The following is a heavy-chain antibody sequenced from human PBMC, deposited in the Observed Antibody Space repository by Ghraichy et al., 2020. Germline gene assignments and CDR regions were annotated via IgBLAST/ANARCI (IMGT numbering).Heavy chain of an antibody. D-gene: IGHD2-15*01. CDR1: GFTVSSNY. V-gene: IGHV3-66*01. Sequence: GESLNISCAASGFTVSSNYMSWVRQAPGKGLEWVSVIYSGGSTYYADSVKGRFTISRDNSKNTLYLQMNSLRAEDTAVYYCARDRGVGGYCSGGSCYIDYWGQGTLVTVSS. J-gene: IGHJ4*02. CDR2: IYSGGST. CDR3: ARDRGVGGYCSGGSCYIDY.